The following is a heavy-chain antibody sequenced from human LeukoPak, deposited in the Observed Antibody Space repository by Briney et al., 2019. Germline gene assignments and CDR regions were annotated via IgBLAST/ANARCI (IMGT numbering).Heavy chain of an antibody. D-gene: IGHD2-2*01. Sequence: PGGPLRLSCAASGFTFSTYAMSWVRQAPGKGLEWVSAISGSGGSTYYADSVKGRFTISRDNSKNTLYLQMNSLRAEDTAVYYCAKDGGFIVVVPAASFDPWGQGTLVTVSS. CDR3: AKDGGFIVVVPAASFDP. V-gene: IGHV3-23*01. CDR2: ISGSGGST. CDR1: GFTFSTYA. J-gene: IGHJ5*02.